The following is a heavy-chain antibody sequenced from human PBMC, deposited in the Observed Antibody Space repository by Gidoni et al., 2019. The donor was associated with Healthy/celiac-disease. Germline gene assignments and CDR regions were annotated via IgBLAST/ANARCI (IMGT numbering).Heavy chain of an antibody. Sequence: DRFTISRDNSKNTLYLQMNSLRAEDTAVYYCAKSVLGYCSGGSCKRGIKLGGYFDYWGQGTLVTVSS. J-gene: IGHJ4*02. CDR3: AKSVLGYCSGGSCKRGIKLGGYFDY. V-gene: IGHV3-23*01. D-gene: IGHD2-15*01.